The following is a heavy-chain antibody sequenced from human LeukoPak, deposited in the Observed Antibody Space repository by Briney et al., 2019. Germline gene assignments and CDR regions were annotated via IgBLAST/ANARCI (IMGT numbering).Heavy chain of an antibody. Sequence: SETLSLTCTVSDGSINSYYWNWIRRPPGKGLEWIGYIYYNGNTNYSPSLKSRVTMSVDTSKNLFSLKVSSVTAADTAVYYCARGRSNYYGMDVRGQGTTVTVSS. J-gene: IGHJ6*02. D-gene: IGHD1-26*01. CDR1: DGSINSYY. V-gene: IGHV4-59*01. CDR2: IYYNGNT. CDR3: ARGRSNYYGMDV.